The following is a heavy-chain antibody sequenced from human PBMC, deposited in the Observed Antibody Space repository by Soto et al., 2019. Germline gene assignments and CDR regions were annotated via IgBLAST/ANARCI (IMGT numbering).Heavy chain of an antibody. Sequence: PGGSLRLSCAASGFAFSTSGMNWGLQAPWKGLEWISFISSTNSTIHYSDSVRGRFTIARDNAKNSLYLQMNSLTVDDTAVYYCVRRTGYCSGGACSWGQGTLVTVSS. CDR1: GFAFSTSG. D-gene: IGHD2-15*01. V-gene: IGHV3-48*01. J-gene: IGHJ4*02. CDR3: VRRTGYCSGGACS. CDR2: ISSTNSTI.